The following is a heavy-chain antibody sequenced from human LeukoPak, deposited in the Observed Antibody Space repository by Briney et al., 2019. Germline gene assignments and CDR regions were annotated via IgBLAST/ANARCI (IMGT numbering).Heavy chain of an antibody. J-gene: IGHJ6*03. CDR2: ISGSGGST. CDR1: GFTVSSNY. V-gene: IGHV3-23*01. Sequence: GGSLRLSCAASGFTVSSNYMSWVRQAPGKGLEWVSAISGSGGSTYYADSVKGRFTISRDNSKNTLYLQMNSLRAEDTAVYYCAKDQDGSIYYYYYMDVWGKGTTVTVSS. D-gene: IGHD1-26*01. CDR3: AKDQDGSIYYYYYMDV.